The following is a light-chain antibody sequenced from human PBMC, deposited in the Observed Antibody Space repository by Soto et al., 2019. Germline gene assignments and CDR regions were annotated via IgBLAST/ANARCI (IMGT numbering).Light chain of an antibody. Sequence: QSVLTQPPSASAAPGQKVTISCSGSSSNIGNNYVSWYQQLPGTAPQLLIYENNKRPSGIPDRFSGSKSGTSATLGITGLQTGDEADYYCGTWDSSLSAYVFGTGTKVTVL. CDR1: SSNIGNNY. CDR2: ENN. J-gene: IGLJ1*01. CDR3: GTWDSSLSAYV. V-gene: IGLV1-51*02.